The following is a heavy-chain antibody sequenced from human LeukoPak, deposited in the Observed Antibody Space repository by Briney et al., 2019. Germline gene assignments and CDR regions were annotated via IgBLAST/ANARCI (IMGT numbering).Heavy chain of an antibody. CDR2: INSDGSST. V-gene: IGHV3-74*01. CDR3: AKDDYYDSSGPLDY. Sequence: GGSLRLSCAASRFTFSTYWMHWVRQAPGKGLVWVSRINSDGSSTGYADSVKGRFTISRDNAKNTLYLQMNSLRAEDTAVYYCAKDDYYDSSGPLDYWGQGTLVTVSS. D-gene: IGHD3-22*01. J-gene: IGHJ4*02. CDR1: RFTFSTYW.